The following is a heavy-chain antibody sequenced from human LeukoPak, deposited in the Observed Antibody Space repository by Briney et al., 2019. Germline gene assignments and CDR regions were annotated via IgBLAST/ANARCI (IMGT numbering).Heavy chain of an antibody. J-gene: IGHJ4*02. CDR1: GFMFSSYW. CDR2: ISTEGSEK. CDR3: VRESGYGEY. D-gene: IGHD3-3*01. Sequence: QPGGSLRLSCKASGFMFSSYWMTWVRQAPGKGLEWVAGISTEGSEKHYVGSVRGRFTISRDNAKSSLYLQMNSLRVEDTALYYCVRESGYGEYWGQGALVAVSS. V-gene: IGHV3-7*01.